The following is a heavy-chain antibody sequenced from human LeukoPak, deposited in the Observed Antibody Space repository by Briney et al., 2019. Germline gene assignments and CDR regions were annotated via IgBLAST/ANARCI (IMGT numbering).Heavy chain of an antibody. CDR3: ARSSGYSSSGGLNWFDT. D-gene: IGHD6-13*01. J-gene: IGHJ5*02. CDR2: IYYSGST. Sequence: KASETLSLTCTVSGGSISSSSYYWGWIRQPPGQGLEWIGSIYYSGSTYFNPSLKSRVTISVDTSKNQFSLKLSSVTAADTAVYYCARSSGYSSSGGLNWFDTWGQGTLVTVSS. V-gene: IGHV4-39*01. CDR1: GGSISSSSYY.